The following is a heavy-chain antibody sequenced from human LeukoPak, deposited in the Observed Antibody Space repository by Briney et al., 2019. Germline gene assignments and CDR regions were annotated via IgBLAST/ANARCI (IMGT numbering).Heavy chain of an antibody. J-gene: IGHJ4*02. CDR1: GGSFSGYY. V-gene: IGHV4-34*01. CDR3: ARVGSWTDQPNFDY. CDR2: INHSGST. D-gene: IGHD3-10*01. Sequence: SETLSLTCAVYGGSFSGYYWSWIRQPPGKGLEWIGEINHSGSTNYNPSLKSRVTISVDTSKNQFSLKLSSVTAADTAVYYCARVGSWTDQPNFDYWGQGTLVTVSS.